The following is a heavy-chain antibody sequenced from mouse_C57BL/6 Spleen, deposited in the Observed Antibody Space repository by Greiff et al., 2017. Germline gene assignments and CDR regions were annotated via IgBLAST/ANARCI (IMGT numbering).Heavy chain of an antibody. CDR2: IYPGDGDT. J-gene: IGHJ2*01. V-gene: IGHV1-82*01. D-gene: IGHD2-3*01. CDR3: VRWRDYDGYYFDY. CDR1: GYAFSSSW. Sequence: VQLQQSGPELVKPGASVKISCKASGYAFSSSWMNWVKQRPGKGLEWIGRIYPGDGDTNYNGKFKGKATLTADKSSSTAYMQLSSLTSEDSAVYFCVRWRDYDGYYFDYWGQGTTLTVSS.